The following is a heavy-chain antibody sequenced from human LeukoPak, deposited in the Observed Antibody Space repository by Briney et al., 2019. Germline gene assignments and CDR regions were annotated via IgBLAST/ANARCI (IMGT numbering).Heavy chain of an antibody. D-gene: IGHD6-6*01. J-gene: IGHJ5*02. CDR1: GFTFSSYS. CDR3: ARDAHSSSSFGNWFDP. CDR2: ISSSSSTI. V-gene: IGHV3-48*01. Sequence: PGGPLRLSCAASGFTFSSYSMNWVRQAPGKGLEWVSYISSSSSTIYYADSVKGRFTISRDNAKNSLYLQMNSLRAEDTAVYYCARDAHSSSSFGNWFDPWGQGTLVTVSS.